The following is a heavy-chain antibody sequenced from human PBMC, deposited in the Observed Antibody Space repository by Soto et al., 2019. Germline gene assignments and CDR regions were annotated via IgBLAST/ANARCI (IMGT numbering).Heavy chain of an antibody. CDR2: VNPTGST. CDR3: ARSREQWLVDAFDI. CDR1: GGSFSGYY. D-gene: IGHD6-19*01. J-gene: IGHJ3*02. Sequence: QVQVQQWGAGLLKSSETLSLTCAVYGGSFSGYYWSWIRQSPGKGLEWIGEVNPTGSTKYNPSLNSRVTISVDTPKNQFSLNLNSVTAADTALYYCARSREQWLVDAFDIWGQGTMVTVSS. V-gene: IGHV4-34*01.